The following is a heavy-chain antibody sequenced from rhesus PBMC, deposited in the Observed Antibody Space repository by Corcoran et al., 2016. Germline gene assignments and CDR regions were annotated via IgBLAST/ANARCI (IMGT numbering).Heavy chain of an antibody. CDR2: IKSTADGGTA. CDR1: GFTFSNVW. Sequence: EVQLVESGGGLVQPGGSLRRYCAASGFTFSNVWMICGRQAPGKGSEWVARIKSTADGGTANYAASVKGRFTISRDDSKNTLYLQMNSLKTEDTAVYYCTTGAIAAAGTNFDYWGQGVLVTVSS. V-gene: IGHV3-30*01. CDR3: TTGAIAAAGTNFDY. J-gene: IGHJ4*01. D-gene: IGHD6-31*01.